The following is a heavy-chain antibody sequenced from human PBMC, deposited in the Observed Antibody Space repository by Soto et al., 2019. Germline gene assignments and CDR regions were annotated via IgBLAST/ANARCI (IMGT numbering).Heavy chain of an antibody. CDR1: GFNLADYA. D-gene: IGHD3-22*01. Sequence: GGSLRLSXTGSGFNLADYALTWVRQAPGKGLGWVGFFRAEPNGGTADYAASLKGTIPISRDDSKSIAYLEINSLQTEDTAVYYCTRYYYESPGYYVHWGQGTLVTGS. J-gene: IGHJ4*02. CDR2: FRAEPNGGTA. V-gene: IGHV3-49*04. CDR3: TRYYYESPGYYVH.